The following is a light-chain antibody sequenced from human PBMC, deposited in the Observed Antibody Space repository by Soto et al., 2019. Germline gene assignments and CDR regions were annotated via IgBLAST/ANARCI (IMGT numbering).Light chain of an antibody. CDR2: KVS. V-gene: IGKV2-30*01. CDR1: QSLVYSDGNTY. Sequence: DVVMTQSPLSLPVTLGQPASISCRSSQSLVYSDGNTYLNWFQHRPGQSPRSLIYKVSNRDSGVPDRFSGSGSCTDFTLKISRVEAEDVGVYYCMQRTHWPYTFGQGTKLEIK. CDR3: MQRTHWPYT. J-gene: IGKJ2*01.